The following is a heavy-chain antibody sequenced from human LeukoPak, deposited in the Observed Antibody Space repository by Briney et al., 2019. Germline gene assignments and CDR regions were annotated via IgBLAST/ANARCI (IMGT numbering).Heavy chain of an antibody. CDR3: AKVGYCNTVTCYGWFDP. J-gene: IGHJ5*02. CDR1: GYTISSGYY. V-gene: IGHV4-38-2*02. CDR2: MYHSGST. Sequence: SEALSLTCSVSGYTISSGYYWAWIRQRPGKALEWIGSMYHSGSTYLNPSLKSRVTISVDTSKNQFSLKLTSLTAADTAVYYCAKVGYCNTVTCYGWFDPWGQGTLVTVSS. D-gene: IGHD2/OR15-2a*01.